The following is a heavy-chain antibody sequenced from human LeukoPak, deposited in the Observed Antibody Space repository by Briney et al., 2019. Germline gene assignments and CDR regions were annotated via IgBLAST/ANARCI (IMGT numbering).Heavy chain of an antibody. CDR2: IWYDGSDK. Sequence: PGGSLRLSCGASGFTFSNYGMHWVRQAPGKGLEWVAVIWYDGSDKYYADSVKGRFTISRDNSKNTLYLQMNSLRAEDTAVYYCAKQCGGSDWFDAFDIWGQGTMVTVSS. J-gene: IGHJ3*02. D-gene: IGHD6-19*01. CDR1: GFTFSNYG. CDR3: AKQCGGSDWFDAFDI. V-gene: IGHV3-30*02.